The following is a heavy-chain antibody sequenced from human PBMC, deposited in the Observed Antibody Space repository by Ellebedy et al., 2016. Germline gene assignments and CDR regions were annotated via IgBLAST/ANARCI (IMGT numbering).Heavy chain of an antibody. Sequence: GESLKISCAASGFSFRTYGMSWVRQAPGKGLEWASYISSDSSAIYYADSVKGRFTISRDNAQNSLYLQMNSLRAEDTAVYYCARGGYCSGGSCLPGYYYGMDVWGQGTTVTVSS. D-gene: IGHD2-15*01. CDR2: ISSDSSAI. CDR1: GFSFRTYG. CDR3: ARGGYCSGGSCLPGYYYGMDV. J-gene: IGHJ6*02. V-gene: IGHV3-48*04.